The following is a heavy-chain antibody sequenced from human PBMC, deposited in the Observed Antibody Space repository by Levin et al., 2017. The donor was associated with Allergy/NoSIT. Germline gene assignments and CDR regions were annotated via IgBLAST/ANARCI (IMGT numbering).Heavy chain of an antibody. V-gene: IGHV4-34*01. D-gene: IGHD6-19*01. J-gene: IGHJ4*02. CDR3: ARGGNYSSGVSGADY. CDR1: GGSFSGYY. Sequence: SQTLSLTCAVYGGSFSGYYWSWIRQPPGKGLEWIGEINHSGSTNYNPSLKSRVTISVDTSKNQFSLKLSSVTAADTAVYYCARGGNYSSGVSGADYWGQGTLVTVSS. CDR2: INHSGST.